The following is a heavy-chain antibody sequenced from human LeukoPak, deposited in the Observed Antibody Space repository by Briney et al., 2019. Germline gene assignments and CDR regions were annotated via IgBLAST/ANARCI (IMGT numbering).Heavy chain of an antibody. D-gene: IGHD3-10*01. V-gene: IGHV1-2*02. CDR1: GYTFTGYY. J-gene: IGHJ4*02. CDR3: ARAAMGGSGSYRVPY. CDR2: INPNTGGT. Sequence: GASVKVSCKASGYTFTGYYMHWVRQAPGQGLEWMGWINPNTGGTNYAQKFQGRVTMTGDTSISTAYMELSRLRSDDTAVYYCARAAMGGSGSYRVPYWGQGTLVTVSS.